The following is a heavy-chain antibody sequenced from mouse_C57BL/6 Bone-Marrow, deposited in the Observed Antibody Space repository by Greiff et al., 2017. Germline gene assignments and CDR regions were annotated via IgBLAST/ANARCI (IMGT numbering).Heavy chain of an antibody. D-gene: IGHD1-1*01. Sequence: EVHLVESGGGLVKPGGSLKLSCAASGFTFSSYTMSWVRQTPEKRLEWVATISGGGGNTYYPDSVKGRFTISRDNAKNTLYLQMSSLRSEDTALYYCAMDLFTTVVPFAYWGQGTLVTVSA. V-gene: IGHV5-9*01. CDR3: AMDLFTTVVPFAY. J-gene: IGHJ3*01. CDR2: ISGGGGNT. CDR1: GFTFSSYT.